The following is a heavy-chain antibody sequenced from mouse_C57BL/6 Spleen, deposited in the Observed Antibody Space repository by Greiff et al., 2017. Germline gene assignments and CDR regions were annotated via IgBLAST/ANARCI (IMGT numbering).Heavy chain of an antibody. CDR1: GYTFTSYG. D-gene: IGHD2-4*01. CDR3: ARKGYDYGDAMDY. Sequence: QVQLQQSGAELARPGASVKLSCTASGYTFTSYGISWVKQRTGQGLEWIGEIYPRSGNTYYNEKFKGKATLTADKSSSTAYMELRSLTSEDSAVYFCARKGYDYGDAMDYWGQGTSVTVSS. V-gene: IGHV1-81*01. J-gene: IGHJ4*01. CDR2: IYPRSGNT.